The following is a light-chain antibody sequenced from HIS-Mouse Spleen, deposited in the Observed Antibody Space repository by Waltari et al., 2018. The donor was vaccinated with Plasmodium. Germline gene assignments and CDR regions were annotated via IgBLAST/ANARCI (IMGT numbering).Light chain of an antibody. Sequence: QSALTQPASVSGSPGQSITISCTGTSSDVGGYNYVSWSQQHPGKAPKLMIYDVSNRPSGVSNRFSGSKSGNTASLTISGLQAEDEADYYCSSYTSSSTLRWVFGGGTKLTVL. V-gene: IGLV2-14*03. CDR2: DVS. CDR1: SSDVGGYNY. CDR3: SSYTSSSTLRWV. J-gene: IGLJ3*02.